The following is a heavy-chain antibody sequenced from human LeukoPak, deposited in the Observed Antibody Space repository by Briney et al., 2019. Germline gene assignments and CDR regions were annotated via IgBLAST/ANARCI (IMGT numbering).Heavy chain of an antibody. Sequence: GGSLRLSCAVSGFTLDGFGMSCVRGAPARGLEWVSGINWHGGSTGYADSVKGRFTISRDNAKNSLYLQMNSLRAEDTAVYYCARDYIVQWLVHHDAFDIWGQGTMVTVSS. V-gene: IGHV3-20*04. CDR1: GFTLDGFG. D-gene: IGHD6-19*01. CDR2: INWHGGST. CDR3: ARDYIVQWLVHHDAFDI. J-gene: IGHJ3*02.